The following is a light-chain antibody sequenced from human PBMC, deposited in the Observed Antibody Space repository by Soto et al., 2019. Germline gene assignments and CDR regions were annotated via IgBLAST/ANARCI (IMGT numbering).Light chain of an antibody. CDR1: SSDVGGYDY. J-gene: IGLJ1*01. CDR3: SSYTGGNPSYV. Sequence: QSALTQPPSASGSPGQSVTISCTGTSSDVGGYDYVSWYQQHPGKAPKLLIYEVTIRPSGVSDRFSGSKSGNTPSLTVSGLQAEDEADYYCSSYTGGNPSYVFGTGTKLTVL. V-gene: IGLV2-8*01. CDR2: EVT.